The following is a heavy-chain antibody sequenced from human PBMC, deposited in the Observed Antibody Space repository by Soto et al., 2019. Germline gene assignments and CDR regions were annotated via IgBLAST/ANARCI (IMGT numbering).Heavy chain of an antibody. Sequence: SETLSLTCIVSGGSISSSSYYWGWIRQPPGKGLEWIGSIYYSGSTYYNPSLKSRVNISVDTSKNQFSLKLSSVTAADTAVYYCAKTAVAGTFGYYYYGMDVWGQGTTVTVSS. CDR1: GGSISSSSYY. CDR2: IYYSGST. V-gene: IGHV4-39*01. J-gene: IGHJ6*02. D-gene: IGHD6-19*01. CDR3: AKTAVAGTFGYYYYGMDV.